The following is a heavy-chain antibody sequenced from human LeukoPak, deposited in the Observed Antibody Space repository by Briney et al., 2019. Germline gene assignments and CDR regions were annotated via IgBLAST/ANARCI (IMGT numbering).Heavy chain of an antibody. D-gene: IGHD5-18*01. CDR2: IYPGDSDT. V-gene: IGHV5-51*01. Sequence: GESLQISCKGSGSSFTSYWIGWVRQLLGKGLEWTGIIYPGDSDTRYSPSFQGQVTISADKSISTAYLQWSSLKASDTVMYYCASGYSYANDAFDIWGQGTMVTVSS. CDR3: ASGYSYANDAFDI. CDR1: GSSFTSYW. J-gene: IGHJ3*02.